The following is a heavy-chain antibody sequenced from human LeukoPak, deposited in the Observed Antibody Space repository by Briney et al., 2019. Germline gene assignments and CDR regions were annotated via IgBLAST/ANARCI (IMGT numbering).Heavy chain of an antibody. J-gene: IGHJ4*01. Sequence: SETLSLTCAVYGGSFSGYYWSWIRQPPGKGLEWIGEINHSGSTNYNPSLKSRVTISVDTSKNQFSLKLSSVTAADMAVYFCARVKAVAGTLPHLLDYWGQGTLVTVSS. V-gene: IGHV4-34*01. CDR3: ARVKAVAGTLPHLLDY. CDR2: INHSGST. CDR1: GGSFSGYY. D-gene: IGHD6-19*01.